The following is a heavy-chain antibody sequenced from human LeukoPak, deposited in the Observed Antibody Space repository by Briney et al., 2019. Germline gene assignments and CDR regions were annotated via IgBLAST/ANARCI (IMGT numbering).Heavy chain of an antibody. J-gene: IGHJ4*02. CDR2: INPNSGGT. D-gene: IGHD3-22*01. CDR1: GYTFTGYY. Sequence: GASVKVSCKASGYTFTGYYMHWVRQAPGQGLEWMGWINPNSGGTNYAQKFQGRVTMTRDTSISTVYMELSRLRSDDTAVYYCARDYYDSSGYWDYWGQGTLVTVSS. V-gene: IGHV1-2*02. CDR3: ARDYYDSSGYWDY.